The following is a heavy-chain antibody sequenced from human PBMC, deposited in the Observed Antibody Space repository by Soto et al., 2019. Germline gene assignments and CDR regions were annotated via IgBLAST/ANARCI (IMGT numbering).Heavy chain of an antibody. D-gene: IGHD6-13*01. V-gene: IGHV3-21*01. Sequence: EVQLVESGGGLVKPGGSLRLSCAASGFTFSSYSMNWVRQAPGKGLEWVSSISSSSSYIYYADSVKGRFTISRDNAKNXPYLQMKSLRAEDTAVYYCARWHLDSSSWYPNWFAPWGQGTLVTVSS. J-gene: IGHJ5*02. CDR2: ISSSSSYI. CDR1: GFTFSSYS. CDR3: ARWHLDSSSWYPNWFAP.